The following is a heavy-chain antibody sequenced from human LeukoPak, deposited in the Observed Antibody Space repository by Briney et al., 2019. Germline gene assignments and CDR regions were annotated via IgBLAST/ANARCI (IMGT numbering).Heavy chain of an antibody. J-gene: IGHJ4*02. D-gene: IGHD2-15*01. Sequence: SETLSLTCTVSGGSISSSAYQWGWIRQPPGKGLEWIGTINYGGNTYYNLSLKSRVIIFLDTSKNQFSLKLSSVTAADTAVYYCARLWSTSCKGGSCPHQPNYWGQGTRVTVPS. V-gene: IGHV4-39*01. CDR3: ARLWSTSCKGGSCPHQPNY. CDR1: GGSISSSAYQ. CDR2: INYGGNT.